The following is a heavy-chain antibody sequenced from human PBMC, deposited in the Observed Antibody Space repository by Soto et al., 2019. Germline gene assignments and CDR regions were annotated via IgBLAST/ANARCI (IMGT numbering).Heavy chain of an antibody. CDR2: ISWNSGSI. D-gene: IGHD1-26*01. J-gene: IGHJ4*02. Sequence: EVQLVESGGGLVQPGRSLRLSCAASGFTFDDYAMHWVRQAPGKGLEWVSGISWNSGSIGYADSVKGRFTISRDNAKNSLYLQMNSLRAEDTALYYCAKGGSGSYYAQGRYYWGQGTLVTVSS. V-gene: IGHV3-9*01. CDR3: AKGGSGSYYAQGRYY. CDR1: GFTFDDYA.